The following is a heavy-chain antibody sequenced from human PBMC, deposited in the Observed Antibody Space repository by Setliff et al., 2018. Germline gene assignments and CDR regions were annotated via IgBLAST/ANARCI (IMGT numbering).Heavy chain of an antibody. CDR3: ARDALYDSNDRNSYYGNWLDP. Sequence: SVKVSCKASGGSFSNYAIIWVRQAPGQGPEWMGGIIPIYGSTNNAEKFQGRVTFSADESMSTVHMELSSLTSADTALYYCARDALYDSNDRNSYYGNWLDPWGQGTLVTVSS. CDR1: GGSFSNYA. V-gene: IGHV1-69*13. J-gene: IGHJ5*02. CDR2: IIPIYGST. D-gene: IGHD3-22*01.